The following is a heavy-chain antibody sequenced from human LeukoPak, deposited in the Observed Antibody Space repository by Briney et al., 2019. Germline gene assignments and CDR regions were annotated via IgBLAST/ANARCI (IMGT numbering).Heavy chain of an antibody. V-gene: IGHV3-23*01. D-gene: IGHD2-21*01. CDR1: GFTFSSYA. J-gene: IGHJ4*02. CDR3: AKKLSGDIYKYSDY. CDR2: TGGSGTIT. Sequence: GGSLRLSCAASGFTFSSYAISWVRQAPGKGLEWVSSTGGSGTITYYADSVKGRFTVSRDNSKNTLYLQMNSLRAEDTAIYYCAKKLSGDIYKYSDYWGQGTLVSVSS.